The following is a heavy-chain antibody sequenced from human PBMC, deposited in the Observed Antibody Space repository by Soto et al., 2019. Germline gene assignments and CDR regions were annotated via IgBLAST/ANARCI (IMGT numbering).Heavy chain of an antibody. CDR3: ARARQGGTIFGVVIIQEAYYYYGMDV. Sequence: VKVSCKASGYTFTSYDINWVRQATGQGLEWMGWMDPNSGNTGYAQKFQGRVTMTRNTSISTAYMELSSLRSEDTAVYYCARARQGGTIFGVVIIQEAYYYYGMDVWGQGTTVTVSS. CDR1: GYTFTSYD. CDR2: MDPNSGNT. V-gene: IGHV1-8*01. J-gene: IGHJ6*02. D-gene: IGHD3-3*01.